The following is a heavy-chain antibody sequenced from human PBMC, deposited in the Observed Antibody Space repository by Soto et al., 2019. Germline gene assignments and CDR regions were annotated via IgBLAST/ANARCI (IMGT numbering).Heavy chain of an antibody. CDR2: ISSSSSYI. Sequence: PGGSLRLSCAASGFTFSSYSMNWVRQAPGKGLEWVSSISSSSSYIYYADSVKGRFTISRDNAKNSLYLQMNSLRAEDTAVYYCARDLRYMAAGPPGYWGQGTLVTVPQ. D-gene: IGHD3-9*01. V-gene: IGHV3-21*01. CDR3: ARDLRYMAAGPPGY. J-gene: IGHJ4*02. CDR1: GFTFSSYS.